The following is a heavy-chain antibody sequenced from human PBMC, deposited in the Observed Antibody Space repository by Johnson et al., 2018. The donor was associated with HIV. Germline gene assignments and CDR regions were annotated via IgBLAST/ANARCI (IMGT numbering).Heavy chain of an antibody. CDR2: ISGSGTNI. J-gene: IGHJ3*02. CDR3: ARASYYYGSADI. CDR1: GFTFDDYA. V-gene: IGHV3-48*03. D-gene: IGHD3-10*01. Sequence: VQLVESGGGLVQPGRSLRLSCAASGFTFDDYAMHWVRQAPGKGLEWVSYISGSGTNIYYADSVKGRFTISRDNAKKSLFLQMNSLRAEDTAVYYCARASYYYGSADIWGQGTMVTVSS.